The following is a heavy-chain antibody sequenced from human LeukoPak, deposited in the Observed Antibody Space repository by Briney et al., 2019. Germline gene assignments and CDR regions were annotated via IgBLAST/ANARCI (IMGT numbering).Heavy chain of an antibody. V-gene: IGHV1-18*01. Sequence: ASVKVSGKASGYTFTSYGISWVRQAPGQGLEWMGWISAYNGNTNYAQKLQGRVTMTTDTSTSIAYMELRSLRSDDTAVYYCARLYCSGGSCYSPVDYWGQGTLVTVSS. J-gene: IGHJ4*02. CDR2: ISAYNGNT. CDR1: GYTFTSYG. D-gene: IGHD2-15*01. CDR3: ARLYCSGGSCYSPVDY.